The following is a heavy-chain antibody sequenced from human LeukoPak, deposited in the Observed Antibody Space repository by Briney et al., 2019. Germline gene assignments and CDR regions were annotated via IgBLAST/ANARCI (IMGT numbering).Heavy chain of an antibody. V-gene: IGHV3-30*18. CDR1: GFTFSSYG. J-gene: IGHJ6*02. Sequence: GGSLRLSCAASGFTFSSYGMHWVRQAPGKGLEWVAVISYDGSNKYYADSVKGRFTISRDNSKNTLYLQMNSLRAEDTAVYYCANRTRGMDVWGQGTTVTVSS. D-gene: IGHD3-3*01. CDR2: ISYDGSNK. CDR3: ANRTRGMDV.